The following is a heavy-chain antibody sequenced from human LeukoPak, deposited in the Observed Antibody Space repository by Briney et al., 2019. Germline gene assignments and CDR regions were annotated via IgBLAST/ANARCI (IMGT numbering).Heavy chain of an antibody. Sequence: GGSLRLSCAASGFTFSTYWMSWVRQAPGKGLEWVANIKQDGSEKYYVDSVKGRFTISRDNAKNSLYLQMNSLRAEDTAVYYCARYALWFGPHNWFDPWGQGTLVTVSS. CDR2: IKQDGSEK. D-gene: IGHD3-10*01. V-gene: IGHV3-7*03. CDR3: ARYALWFGPHNWFDP. CDR1: GFTFSTYW. J-gene: IGHJ5*02.